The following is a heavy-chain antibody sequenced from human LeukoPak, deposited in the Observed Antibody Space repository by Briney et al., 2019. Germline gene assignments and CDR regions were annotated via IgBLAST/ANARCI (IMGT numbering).Heavy chain of an antibody. CDR3: ARARSNPWSYFYY. V-gene: IGHV3-73*01. D-gene: IGHD4-11*01. CDR1: GFTFSGSA. J-gene: IGHJ4*02. Sequence: PGGSLKLSCAASGFTFSGSAMHWVRQASGKGLEWVGRIRSKANSYATAYAASVKGRFTISRDDSKNTAYLQMNSLRAEDTAVYYCARARSNPWSYFYYWGQGTLVTVSS. CDR2: IRSKANSYAT.